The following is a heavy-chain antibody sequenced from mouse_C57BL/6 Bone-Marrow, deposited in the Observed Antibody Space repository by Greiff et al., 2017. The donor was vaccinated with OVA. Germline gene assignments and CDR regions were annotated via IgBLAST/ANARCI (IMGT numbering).Heavy chain of an antibody. CDR1: GYTFTSYL. V-gene: IGHV1-5*01. D-gene: IGHD1-1*01. CDR3: TKNYYGSSLDY. CDR2: IYPGNSDT. Sequence: VQLPQSGTVLARPGASVKMSCTTSGYTFTSYLLHCVLQRPGPVLEWIGAIYPGNSDTSYNQKFKGKAKLTAVTSASTAYMELSSLTNEDSAVYYCTKNYYGSSLDYWGQGTTLTVSS. J-gene: IGHJ2*01.